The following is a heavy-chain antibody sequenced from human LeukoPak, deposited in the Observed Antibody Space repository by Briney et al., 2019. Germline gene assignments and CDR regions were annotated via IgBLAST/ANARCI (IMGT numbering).Heavy chain of an antibody. D-gene: IGHD6-13*01. J-gene: IGHJ4*02. CDR1: GGSFSGYY. V-gene: IGHV4-34*01. Sequence: SETLSLTCAVYGGSFSGYYWSWIRQPPGKGLEWIGEINHSGSTNYNPSLKSRVTISVDTSKNQFSLKLSSVTAADTAVYYCARRLTFIAAGGYWGQGTLVTVSS. CDR2: INHSGST. CDR3: ARRLTFIAAGGY.